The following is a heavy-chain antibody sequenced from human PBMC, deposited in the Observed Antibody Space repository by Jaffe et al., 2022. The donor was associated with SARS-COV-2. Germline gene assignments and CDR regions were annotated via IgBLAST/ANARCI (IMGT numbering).Heavy chain of an antibody. CDR2: INPDGAGT. V-gene: IGHV1-46*02. J-gene: IGHJ4*02. CDR1: GYIFNNYF. D-gene: IGHD3-22*01. CDR3: ARATRDSEGYNPDLAY. Sequence: QVQLVQSGAEVKKPGASVKVSCKTSGYIFNNYFVHWVRQAPGQGLEWMGVINPDGAGTTYSQMFQGRVTMTRDTSTSTFYMELRSLKSDDVATYYCARATRDSEGYNPDLAYWGQGTLVTVSS.